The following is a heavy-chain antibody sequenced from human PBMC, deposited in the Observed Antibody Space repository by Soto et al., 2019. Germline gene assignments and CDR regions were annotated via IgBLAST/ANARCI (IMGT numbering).Heavy chain of an antibody. J-gene: IGHJ5*02. CDR3: VREESGRPNWFDP. CDR1: GGTFSSYA. CDR2: IIPIFGTA. V-gene: IGHV1-69*12. Sequence: QVQLVQSGAEVKKPGSSVKVSCKASGGTFSSYAISWVREAPGHGLEWMGGIIPIFGTANYAQKFQGRVTITADESTSTAYMELSSLRSEDTAVYYCVREESGRPNWFDPWGQRTLVTVSS. D-gene: IGHD6-25*01.